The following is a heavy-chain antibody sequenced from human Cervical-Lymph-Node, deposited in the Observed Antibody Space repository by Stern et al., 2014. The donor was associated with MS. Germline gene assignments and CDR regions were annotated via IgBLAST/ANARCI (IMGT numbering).Heavy chain of an antibody. D-gene: IGHD3-10*01. V-gene: IGHV3-21*01. CDR1: GFTFSDYS. J-gene: IGHJ4*02. CDR2: ISSNGTFR. CDR3: ARRGGIYYLDY. Sequence: EVQLVESGGGPVKPGRSLRLSCATSGFTFSDYSMNWVRQAPGKGPEWVSSISSNGTFRSQADSVKGRFTVSRDNAKNLLFLQMNNLRVEDTAVYYCARRGGIYYLDYWGPGTLVTVSS.